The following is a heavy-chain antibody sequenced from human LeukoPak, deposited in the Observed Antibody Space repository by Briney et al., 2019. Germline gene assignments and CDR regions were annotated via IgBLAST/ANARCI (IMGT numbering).Heavy chain of an antibody. V-gene: IGHV1-3*03. CDR1: GYTFTSYV. CDR2: INTGNGNT. CDR3: AREDGFTYGYIS. D-gene: IGHD5-18*01. Sequence: GASVKVSCKASGYTFTSYVMHWVRQAPGQRLEWMGWINTGNGNTKYSQEFQGRVTITRDTSASTAYMELSGLTSEDMAVYYCAREDGFTYGYISWGQGTLVTVSS. J-gene: IGHJ4*02.